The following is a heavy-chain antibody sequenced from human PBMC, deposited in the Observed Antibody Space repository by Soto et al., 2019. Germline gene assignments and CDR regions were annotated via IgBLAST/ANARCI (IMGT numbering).Heavy chain of an antibody. J-gene: IGHJ4*02. CDR3: ARDRHSSGWSSFDN. CDR1: GFTFSSHT. V-gene: IGHV3-21*06. Sequence: GSLRLSCAASGFTFSSHTMNWVRQAPGKGLEWISCISSGSNFIKYRDSVKGRFTISRDNAKNSLYLEMNSLRAEDTAVYYCARDRHSSGWSSFDNWGQGTLVTVSS. CDR2: ISSGSNFI. D-gene: IGHD6-19*01.